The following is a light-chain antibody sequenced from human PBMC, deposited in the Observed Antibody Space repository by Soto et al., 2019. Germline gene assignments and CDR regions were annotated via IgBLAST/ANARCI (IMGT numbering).Light chain of an antibody. Sequence: QSALTQPASVSGSPGQSITISCTGTSSDVGYYNYVSWYQQHPGKAPKLLIYEVSYRPSGVSNRFSGSKSGNTASLSISGLQAEDEADYYCSSYTSSTTLYVFGTGTKLTVL. CDR3: SSYTSSTTLYV. J-gene: IGLJ1*01. CDR1: SSDVGYYNY. V-gene: IGLV2-14*01. CDR2: EVS.